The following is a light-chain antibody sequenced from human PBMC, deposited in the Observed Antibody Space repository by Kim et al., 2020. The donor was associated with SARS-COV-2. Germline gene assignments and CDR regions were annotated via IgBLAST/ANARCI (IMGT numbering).Light chain of an antibody. CDR1: ETVTSD. J-gene: IGKJ4*01. V-gene: IGKV3-11*01. Sequence: LSQGERADLSCRASETVTSDLAWYQQKAGQPPRLLIYDANSRASGIPARFSGSGFGTDFTLSISSLEPEDVAIYYCQQRWRWPLTFGGGTKVDIK. CDR2: DAN. CDR3: QQRWRWPLT.